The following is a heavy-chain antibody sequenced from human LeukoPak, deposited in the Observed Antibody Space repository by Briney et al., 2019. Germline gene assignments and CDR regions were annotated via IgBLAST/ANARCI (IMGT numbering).Heavy chain of an antibody. V-gene: IGHV3-7*01. CDR1: GFTLITYS. D-gene: IGHD2-21*01. CDR3: AGLFP. CDR2: IKQDGNEK. J-gene: IGHJ5*02. Sequence: GGSLRLSCAASGFTLITYSMSWVRQAPGKGLEWVANIKQDGNEKYYVDSVKGRFTISRDNRENSLYLQMNSLRAEDTAVYYCAGLFPWGQGTLVTVSS.